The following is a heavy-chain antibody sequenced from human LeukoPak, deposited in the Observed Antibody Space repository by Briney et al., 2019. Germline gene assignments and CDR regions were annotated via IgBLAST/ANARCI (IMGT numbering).Heavy chain of an antibody. D-gene: IGHD4-11*01. CDR3: ARPSGFYSNASYYYYGMDV. Sequence: PSETLSLTCTVSGGSISSSSYYSGWIRQPPGKGLEWIGSIYYSGSTYYNPSLKSRVTISVDTSKNQFSLKLSSVTAADTAVYYCARPSGFYSNASYYYYGMDVGGQGTTVTVSS. V-gene: IGHV4-39*01. J-gene: IGHJ6*02. CDR1: GGSISSSSYY. CDR2: IYYSGST.